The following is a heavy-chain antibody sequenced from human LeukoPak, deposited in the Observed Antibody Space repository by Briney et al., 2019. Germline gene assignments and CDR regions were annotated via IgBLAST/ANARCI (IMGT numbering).Heavy chain of an antibody. CDR3: AKGGGYCSSTSCYLDYYYYMDV. CDR2: INSDGSST. V-gene: IGHV3-74*01. D-gene: IGHD2-2*01. Sequence: GGSLRLSCAASGFTLSSYWMHWVRQAPGKGLVWVSRINSDGSSTRYADSVKGRFTISRDNAKNTLYLQMNSLRAEDTAVYYCAKGGGYCSSTSCYLDYYYYMDVWGKGTTVTISS. J-gene: IGHJ6*03. CDR1: GFTLSSYW.